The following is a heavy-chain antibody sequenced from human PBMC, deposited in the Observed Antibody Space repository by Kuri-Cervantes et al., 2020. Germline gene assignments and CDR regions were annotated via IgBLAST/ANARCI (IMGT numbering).Heavy chain of an antibody. J-gene: IGHJ3*02. V-gene: IGHV4-61*02. CDR3: ARITMIVVPPSDAFDI. D-gene: IGHD3-22*01. CDR2: IYTSGST. CDR1: GDSISSGDYY. Sequence: LRLSCTVSGDSISSGDYYWTWIRQPAGKGLEWIGRIYTSGSTNYNPSLKSRVTMSVDTSKNQFSLKLSSVTAADTAVYYCARITMIVVPPSDAFDIWGQGTMVTVSS.